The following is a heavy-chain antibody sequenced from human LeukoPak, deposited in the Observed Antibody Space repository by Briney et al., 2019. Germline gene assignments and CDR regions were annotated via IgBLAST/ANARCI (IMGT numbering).Heavy chain of an antibody. D-gene: IGHD2-2*01. J-gene: IGHJ6*03. V-gene: IGHV4-39*01. CDR1: GGSISSSSYY. CDR3: ARHKRSSVVPCYMDV. Sequence: SETLSLTCTVSGGSISSSSYYWGWIRQPPGKGLEWIGSIYYSGSTYYNPSLKSRVTISVDTSKNQFSLKLSSVTAADTAVYYCARHKRSSVVPCYMDVWGKGTTVTVSS. CDR2: IYYSGST.